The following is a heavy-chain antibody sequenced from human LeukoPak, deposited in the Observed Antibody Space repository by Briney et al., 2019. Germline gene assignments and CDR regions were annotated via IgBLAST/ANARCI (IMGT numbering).Heavy chain of an antibody. Sequence: SETLSLTCTVSGGSISSYYWSWIRQPPGKGLEWIGYIYYSGSTNYNPSLKSRVTISVDTSKNQFSLKLSSVTAADTPVYYCASGGPGSYDSSGYEFDYWGQGTLVTVSS. D-gene: IGHD3-22*01. J-gene: IGHJ4*02. V-gene: IGHV4-59*08. CDR2: IYYSGST. CDR1: GGSISSYY. CDR3: ASGGPGSYDSSGYEFDY.